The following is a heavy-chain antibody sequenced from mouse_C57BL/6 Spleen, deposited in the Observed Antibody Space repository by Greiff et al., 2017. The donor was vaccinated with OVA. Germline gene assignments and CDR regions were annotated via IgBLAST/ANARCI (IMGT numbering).Heavy chain of an antibody. V-gene: IGHV1-50*01. D-gene: IGHD3-3*01. CDR1: GYTFTSYW. Sequence: QVQLQQSGAELVKPGASVKLSCKASGYTFTSYWMQWVKQRPGQGLEWIGEIDPSDSYTNYNQKFKGKATLTVDTSSSTAYMQLSSLTSEDSAVYYCARGGTRHYAMDYWGQGTSVTVSS. CDR2: IDPSDSYT. J-gene: IGHJ4*01. CDR3: ARGGTRHYAMDY.